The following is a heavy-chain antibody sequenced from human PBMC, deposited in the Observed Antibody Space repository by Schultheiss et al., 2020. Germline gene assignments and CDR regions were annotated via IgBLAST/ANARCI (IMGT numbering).Heavy chain of an antibody. CDR3: ARQEYYYYYYMDV. Sequence: GGSLRLSCAASGFTFSSYSMNWVRQAPGKGLEWVSYISSSSSTIYYADSVKGRFTISRDNAKNSLYLQMNSLRAEDTAVYYCARQEYYYYYYMDVWGKGTTVTVSS. CDR2: ISSSSSTI. V-gene: IGHV3-48*04. J-gene: IGHJ6*03. CDR1: GFTFSSYS.